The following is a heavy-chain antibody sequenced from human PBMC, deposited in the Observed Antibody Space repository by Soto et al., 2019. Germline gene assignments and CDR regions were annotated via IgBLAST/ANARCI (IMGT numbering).Heavy chain of an antibody. D-gene: IGHD2-2*01. CDR1: GFTFSNYN. Sequence: EVQLVESGGGLVKPGGSLRLSCAASGFTFSNYNMNWVRQAPGKGLEWVSSISSSSSYIYYADSVKGRFTISRDNAKNSLYLQMNSLRAEDTAVYYCAGGPASRNFDYWGQGTLVTVSS. V-gene: IGHV3-21*01. CDR3: AGGPASRNFDY. J-gene: IGHJ4*02. CDR2: ISSSSSYI.